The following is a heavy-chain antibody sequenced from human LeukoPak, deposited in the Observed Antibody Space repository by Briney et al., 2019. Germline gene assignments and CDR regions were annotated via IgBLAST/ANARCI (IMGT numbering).Heavy chain of an antibody. CDR2: ISGSGGST. J-gene: IGHJ4*02. CDR1: GFTFSSYA. CDR3: ASPAIVVVPAAMERFDY. D-gene: IGHD2-2*01. Sequence: PGGSLRLSCAASGFTFSSYAMSWVRQAPGKGLEWASAISGSGGSTYYADSVKGRFTISRDNSKNTLYLQMNSLRAEDTAVYYCASPAIVVVPAAMERFDYWGQGTLVTVSS. V-gene: IGHV3-23*01.